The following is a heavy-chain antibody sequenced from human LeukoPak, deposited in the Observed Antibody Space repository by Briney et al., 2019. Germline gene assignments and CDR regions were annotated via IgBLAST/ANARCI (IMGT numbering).Heavy chain of an antibody. CDR2: INHSGST. D-gene: IGHD5-18*01. CDR3: ARVNTAMAPYYFDY. V-gene: IGHV4-34*01. J-gene: IGHJ4*02. CDR1: GGSFSGYY. Sequence: TSETLSLTCAVYGGSFSGYYWSWTRQPPGRGLEWIGEINHSGSTNYNPSLKSRVTISVDTSKNQFSLKLSSVTAADTAVYYCARVNTAMAPYYFDYWGQGTLVTVSS.